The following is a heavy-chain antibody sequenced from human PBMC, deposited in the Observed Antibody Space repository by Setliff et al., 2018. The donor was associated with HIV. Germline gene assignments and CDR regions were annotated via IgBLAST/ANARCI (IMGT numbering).Heavy chain of an antibody. CDR1: GYTFTSYY. D-gene: IGHD2-2*01. V-gene: IGHV1-46*01. CDR3: ARGGTCNSTPCRIPYYYYYYMDV. CDR2: INPSGGGT. Sequence: ASVKVSCKASGYTFTSYYMHWVRQAPGQGLEWMGIINPSGGGTSYAQEFQGRVTMTRDTSKSTVYMELSSLRSEDTGVYYCARGGTCNSTPCRIPYYYYYYMDVWGKGTTVTVSS. J-gene: IGHJ6*03.